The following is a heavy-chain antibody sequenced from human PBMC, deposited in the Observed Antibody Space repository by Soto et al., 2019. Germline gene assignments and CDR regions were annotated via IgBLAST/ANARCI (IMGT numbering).Heavy chain of an antibody. CDR3: ARLGYCSSTSCRDYYGMDV. Sequence: GGSLRLSCAASGFTFSSYSMNWVRQAPGKGLEWVSYISSSSSTIYYADSVKGRFTISRDNAKNSLYLQMNSLRDEDTAVYYCARLGYCSSTSCRDYYGMDVWGQGTTVTVSS. CDR2: ISSSSSTI. D-gene: IGHD2-2*01. CDR1: GFTFSSYS. V-gene: IGHV3-48*02. J-gene: IGHJ6*02.